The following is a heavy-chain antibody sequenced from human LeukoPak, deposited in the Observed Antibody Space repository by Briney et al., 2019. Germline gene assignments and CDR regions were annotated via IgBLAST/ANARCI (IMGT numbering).Heavy chain of an antibody. CDR1: GGSISSGDYY. V-gene: IGHV4-30-4*01. CDR3: ARGHDYVWGSYRQNNWFDP. Sequence: SQTLSLTCTVSGGSISSGDYYWSWIRQPPGKGLGWIGYIYYSGSTYYNPSLKSRVTISVDTSKNQFSLKLSSVTAADTAVYYCARGHDYVWGSYRQNNWFDPWGQGTLVTVSS. CDR2: IYYSGST. J-gene: IGHJ5*02. D-gene: IGHD3-16*02.